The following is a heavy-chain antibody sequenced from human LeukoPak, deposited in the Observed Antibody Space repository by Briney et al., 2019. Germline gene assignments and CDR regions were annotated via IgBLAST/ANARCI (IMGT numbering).Heavy chain of an antibody. Sequence: ETLSLTCAVYGGSFSGYYWSWVRQAPGKGLEWVGRIKSKTDGGTTDYAAPVKGRFTISRDDSKNTLYLQMNSLKTEDTAVYYCTTALSRGRRITIFGVVTTPIDYWGQGTLVTVSS. CDR3: TTALSRGRRITIFGVVTTPIDY. CDR1: GGSFSGYY. CDR2: IKSKTDGGTT. J-gene: IGHJ4*02. V-gene: IGHV3-15*01. D-gene: IGHD3-3*01.